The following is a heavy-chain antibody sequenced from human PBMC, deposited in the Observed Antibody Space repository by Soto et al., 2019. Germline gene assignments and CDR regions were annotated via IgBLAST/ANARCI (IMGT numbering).Heavy chain of an antibody. CDR3: ARDIVVTNWFDP. Sequence: SETLSLTCTVSGGSISSGDYYWSWIRQPPGKGLEWIGYIYYSGSTYYNPSLKSRVTISVDTSKNQFSLKLSSVTAADTAVYYCARDIVVTNWFDPWGQGTLVTSPQ. D-gene: IGHD2-15*01. CDR2: IYYSGST. CDR1: GGSISSGDYY. V-gene: IGHV4-30-4*01. J-gene: IGHJ5*02.